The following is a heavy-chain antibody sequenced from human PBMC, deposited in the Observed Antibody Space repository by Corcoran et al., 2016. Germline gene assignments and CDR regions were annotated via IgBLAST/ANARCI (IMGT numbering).Heavy chain of an antibody. V-gene: IGHV3-15*07. Sequence: VQLVESGGGLVKPGGSLRLSCAASGFTFSNAWMNWVRQAPGKGLEWVGRIKSKTDGGTTDYAAPVKGRFTISRDDSKNKLYLQINSLTTEDTAVYDGTTEGGDPGTMIVVVGGYWGQGTLVTVSS. CDR2: IKSKTDGGTT. CDR3: TTEGGDPGTMIVVVGGY. CDR1: GFTFSNAW. J-gene: IGHJ4*02. D-gene: IGHD3-22*01.